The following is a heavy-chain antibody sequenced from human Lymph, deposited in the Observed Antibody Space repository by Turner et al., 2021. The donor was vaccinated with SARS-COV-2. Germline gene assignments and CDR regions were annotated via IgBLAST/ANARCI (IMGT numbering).Heavy chain of an antibody. CDR3: ATPGLSSSSLNY. CDR2: IYSVGST. V-gene: IGHV3-53*01. J-gene: IGHJ4*02. D-gene: IGHD6-6*01. Sequence: EVQLVQSGGGLIQPGGSLRHSCAASGFTVSSNYMSWVRQAPGKGLEWVSLIYSVGSTYYADSVKGRFTISRYNSKNTLYLQMNSLRAEDTAVYYCATPGLSSSSLNYWGQGTLVTVSS. CDR1: GFTVSSNY.